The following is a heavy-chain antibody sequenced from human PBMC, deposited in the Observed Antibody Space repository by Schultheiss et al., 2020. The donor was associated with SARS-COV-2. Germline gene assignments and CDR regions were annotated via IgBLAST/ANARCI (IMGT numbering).Heavy chain of an antibody. CDR3: ARAIGVVVPAATRGYYYYYMDV. V-gene: IGHV4-4*07. CDR2: IYTSGST. Sequence: SETLSLTCAVSGYSISSGYYWSWIRQPAGKGLEWIGLIYTSGSTNYNPSLKSRVTMSVDTSKNQFSLKLSSVTAADTAVYYCARAIGVVVPAATRGYYYYYMDVWGKGTTVTVSS. J-gene: IGHJ6*03. D-gene: IGHD2-2*01. CDR1: GYSISSGYY.